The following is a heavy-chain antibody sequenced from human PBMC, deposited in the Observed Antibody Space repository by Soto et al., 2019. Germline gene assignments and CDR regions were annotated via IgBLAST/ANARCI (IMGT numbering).Heavy chain of an antibody. CDR3: ARDYMVRGVMRWFDP. CDR1: GGSISSSNW. V-gene: IGHV4-4*02. CDR2: IYHSGST. Sequence: QVQLQESGPGLVKPSGTLSLTCAVSGGSISSSNWWSWVRQPPGKGLEWIGEIYHSGSTNYNPSLRSRVTISVDKPKNQFSLKLSSVTAADAAVYYCARDYMVRGVMRWFDPWGQGTLVTVSS. D-gene: IGHD3-10*01. J-gene: IGHJ5*02.